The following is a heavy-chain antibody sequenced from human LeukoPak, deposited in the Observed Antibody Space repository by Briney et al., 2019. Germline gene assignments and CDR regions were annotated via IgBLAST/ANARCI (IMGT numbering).Heavy chain of an antibody. CDR3: ARQHDSYYYYYIDV. CDR1: GSSISNGHY. Sequence: SETLSLTCAVSGSSISNGHYWVWIRPPPGRGLEWIGSLYHSDSAYYNTSLRSRVSMSVDTSKNQFSLTLSFVTAADTAVYYCARQHDSYYYYYIDVWGSGTRVTVSS. V-gene: IGHV4-38-2*01. CDR2: LYHSDSA. J-gene: IGHJ6*03.